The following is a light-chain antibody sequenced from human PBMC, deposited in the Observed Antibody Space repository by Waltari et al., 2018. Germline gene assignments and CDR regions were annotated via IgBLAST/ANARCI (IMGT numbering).Light chain of an antibody. V-gene: IGKV4-1*01. Sequence: DIVMSQSPDSLAVSLGERATINCRSSQSIMYSSNNKNFLAWYQQKPGQSPKLRIYWASIRQSGVPDRFTGSWSGTDFTLTIASVQPEDVAIYYCQQYFITPFTFGPGTKVEIK. CDR1: QSIMYSSNNKNF. J-gene: IGKJ3*01. CDR2: WAS. CDR3: QQYFITPFT.